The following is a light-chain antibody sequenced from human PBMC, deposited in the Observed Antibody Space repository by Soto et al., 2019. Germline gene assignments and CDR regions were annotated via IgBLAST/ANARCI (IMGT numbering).Light chain of an antibody. CDR1: SSNIGTGYD. CDR3: QSYGNSLSAWV. V-gene: IGLV1-40*01. J-gene: IGLJ3*02. CDR2: GNT. Sequence: QSVLTQPPSVSGAPGQRVTISFTGSSSNIGTGYDVHWYQQLPGAAPKLLIYGNTKRPSGVPDRFSGSKSGTSAALAINGRQDEDEADYHCQSYGNSLSAWVFGGGTKLTVL.